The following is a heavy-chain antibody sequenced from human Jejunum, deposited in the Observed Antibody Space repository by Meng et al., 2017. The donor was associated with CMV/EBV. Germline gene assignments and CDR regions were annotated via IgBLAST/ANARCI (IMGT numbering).Heavy chain of an antibody. J-gene: IGHJ5*02. Sequence: SGDSITNNLYYWNWIRQTPGKGLEWIGYIYDSGATHYNPSLKGRATMSVDTSKNQFSLNLKSVTAADTAIYYCVGNYDVHLNWFDPWGRGTLVTVSS. CDR1: GDSITNNLYY. CDR2: IYDSGAT. CDR3: VGNYDVHLNWFDP. D-gene: IGHD3-10*02. V-gene: IGHV4-30-4*01.